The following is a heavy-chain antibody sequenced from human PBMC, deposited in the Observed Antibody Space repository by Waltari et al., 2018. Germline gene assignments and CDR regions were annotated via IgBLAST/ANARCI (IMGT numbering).Heavy chain of an antibody. V-gene: IGHV3-48*03. CDR2: ISSNFDLT. Sequence: EVHLEESGGGLIQPGGSLRLSCAASGFTFRTYQMNWFRQAPGKGLEWVSYISSNFDLTYYAGSVKGRFFVSRDNAKNSLYLQMNSLRVEDTAIYYCARETENCGGDCYDYWGQGTLVTVSS. J-gene: IGHJ4*02. CDR1: GFTFRTYQ. D-gene: IGHD2-21*02. CDR3: ARETENCGGDCYDY.